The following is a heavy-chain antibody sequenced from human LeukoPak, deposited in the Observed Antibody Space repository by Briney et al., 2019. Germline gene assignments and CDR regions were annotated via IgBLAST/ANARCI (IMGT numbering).Heavy chain of an antibody. CDR2: IWHDGSRT. J-gene: IGHJ4*02. Sequence: GGSLRLSCATSGFTFDKYGIHWVRQAPGKGLEWVAVIWHDGSRTHYADSLKGRFTISRDNSKDTAFLQMNSLTVEDTATYYCAGTISKGAGIDSWGQGTLVTVSS. CDR3: AGTISKGAGIDS. CDR1: GFTFDKYG. V-gene: IGHV3-33*03. D-gene: IGHD1-26*01.